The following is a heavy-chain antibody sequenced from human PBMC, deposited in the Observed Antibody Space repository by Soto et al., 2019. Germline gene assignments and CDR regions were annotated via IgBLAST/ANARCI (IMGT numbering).Heavy chain of an antibody. CDR3: ARGTMTPSRWWYFDL. J-gene: IGHJ2*01. D-gene: IGHD3-22*01. CDR1: GDSIDSGDYS. V-gene: IGHV4-30-2*01. CDR2: MSYHGRT. Sequence: QVQLQESGSGLVKPAQTLSLTCGVSGDSIDSGDYSWSWLRQPSGKGREWVGYMSYHGRTYYNPCIMSRVTISGDMSMNQVTLNLTSITDVDTAEFYSARGTMTPSRWWYFDLWGRGILVTVSS.